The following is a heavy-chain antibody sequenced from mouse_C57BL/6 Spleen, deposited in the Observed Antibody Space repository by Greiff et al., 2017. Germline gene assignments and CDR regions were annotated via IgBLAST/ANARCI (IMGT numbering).Heavy chain of an antibody. D-gene: IGHD1-1*01. CDR2: INPYNGGT. CDR1: GYTFTDYY. V-gene: IGHV1-19*01. CDR3: ARRDYYYDSRPGYFDV. Sequence: EVQLQQSGPVLVKPGASVKMSCKASGYTFTDYYMNWVKQSHGKSLEWIGVINPYNGGTSYNKKFKGKATLTVDKSSSTAYMELNSLTSEDSAVYYGARRDYYYDSRPGYFDVWGTGTTVTVSS. J-gene: IGHJ1*03.